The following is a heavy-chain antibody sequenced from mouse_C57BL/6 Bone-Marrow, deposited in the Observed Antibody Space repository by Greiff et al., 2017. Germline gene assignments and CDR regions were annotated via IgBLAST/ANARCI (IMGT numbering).Heavy chain of an antibody. CDR1: GFSLTSYG. CDR2: IWSGGST. J-gene: IGHJ3*01. D-gene: IGHD2-4*01. CDR3: AREKIYYDYDGFAY. V-gene: IGHV2-2*01. Sequence: QVQLQQSGPGLVQPSQSLSITCTVSGFSLTSYGVHWVRQSPGKGLEWLGVIWSGGSTDYNAAFISRLSISKDNSKSQVFFKMNSLQADDTAIYYCAREKIYYDYDGFAYWGQGTLVTVSA.